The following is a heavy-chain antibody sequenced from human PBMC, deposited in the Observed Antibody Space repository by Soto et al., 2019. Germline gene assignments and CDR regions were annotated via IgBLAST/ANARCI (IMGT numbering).Heavy chain of an antibody. V-gene: IGHV3-30-3*01. CDR3: ARATQTYYDTSGYYSYVH. Sequence: GGSLRLSCAASGFIFSSFAMHWVRQAPGKGLEWVAFISYDGTNKYYGDSVEGRFTISRDNSKDTLYLQMNNLRAEDTAFYFCARATQTYYDTSGYYSYVHRGQGAKVTVSS. D-gene: IGHD3-22*01. J-gene: IGHJ4*02. CDR2: ISYDGTNK. CDR1: GFIFSSFA.